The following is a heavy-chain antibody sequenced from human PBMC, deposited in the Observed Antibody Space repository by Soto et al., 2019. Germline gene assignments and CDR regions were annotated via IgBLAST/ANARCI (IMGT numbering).Heavy chain of an antibody. CDR1: GGAIRSDSYS. CDR2: TYYSGSN. Sequence: AETLSLTCTVSGGAIRSDSYSWGWIRQTPGKGLEWIGNTYYSGSNYYNPSLKSRVTMSVDTSNNQFSLNLSSVTSAYTAVYYCARDKSTGLFDYWGQGTLVTVSS. J-gene: IGHJ4*02. D-gene: IGHD2-8*02. CDR3: ARDKSTGLFDY. V-gene: IGHV4-39*02.